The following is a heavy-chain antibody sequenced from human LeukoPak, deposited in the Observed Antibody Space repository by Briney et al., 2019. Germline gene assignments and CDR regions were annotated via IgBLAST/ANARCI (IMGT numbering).Heavy chain of an antibody. J-gene: IGHJ4*02. Sequence: GGSLRLSCAASGFTFSDYYMSWIRQAPGKGLEWVSYISSSGTTIYYADSVKGRFTISRDNAKNSLYLQMNSLRAEDTAVYYCAREDYGGNSGTYFDYWGQGTLVTVSS. D-gene: IGHD4-23*01. V-gene: IGHV3-11*04. CDR2: ISSSGTTI. CDR3: AREDYGGNSGTYFDY. CDR1: GFTFSDYY.